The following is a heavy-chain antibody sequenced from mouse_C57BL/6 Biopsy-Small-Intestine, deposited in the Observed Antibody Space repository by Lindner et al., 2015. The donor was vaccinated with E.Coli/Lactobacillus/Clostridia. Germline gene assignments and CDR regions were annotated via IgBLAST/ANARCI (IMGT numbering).Heavy chain of an antibody. D-gene: IGHD2-5*01. CDR2: IDPEAGGT. V-gene: IGHV1-15*01. J-gene: IGHJ2*01. CDR1: GYTFTDFE. CDR3: TRSNFY. Sequence: VQLQESGAELVRPGASVTLSCMASGYTFTDFEMHWVKQTPVHGLEWIGVIDPEAGGTAYNQKFKGKAILTADKSSTTAYMELRSLTSEDSAVYYCTRSNFYWGQGTTLTVSS.